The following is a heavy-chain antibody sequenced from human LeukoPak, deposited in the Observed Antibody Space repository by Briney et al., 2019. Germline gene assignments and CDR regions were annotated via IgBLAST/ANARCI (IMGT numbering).Heavy chain of an antibody. J-gene: IGHJ2*01. CDR2: IYHSGST. D-gene: IGHD5-18*01. CDR3: ASNVDTVMVGLYWYFDL. V-gene: IGHV4-59*01. Sequence: SETLSLTCSVSGGSISSYYWSWIRQPPGKGLEWIGYIYHSGSTNYNPSLKSRVTISVDTSKNQFSLKLSSVTTVDTAVYYCASNVDTVMVGLYWYFDLWGRGTLVTVSS. CDR1: GGSISSYY.